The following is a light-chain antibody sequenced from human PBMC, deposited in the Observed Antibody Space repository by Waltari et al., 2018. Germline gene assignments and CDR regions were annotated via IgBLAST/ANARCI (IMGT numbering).Light chain of an antibody. CDR3: QQYNSFPWT. CDR2: KAS. Sequence: DIQMTQSPSTLSASVGDRVTITCRASQTISTWLAWNQQKPGKAPKLLIYKASSLESGVPSRFSGSGSGTEFTLTISSLQPDDSATYYCQQYNSFPWTFGQGTKVQI. V-gene: IGKV1-5*03. CDR1: QTISTW. J-gene: IGKJ1*01.